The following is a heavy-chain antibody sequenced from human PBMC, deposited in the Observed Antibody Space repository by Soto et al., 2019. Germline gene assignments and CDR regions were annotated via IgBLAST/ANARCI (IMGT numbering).Heavy chain of an antibody. Sequence: ASVKVSCKVSGYTLTELSMHWVRQAPGKGLEWMGGFDPEDGETIYAQKFQGRVTMTEDTSTDTAYMELSSLRSEDTAVCYCATITTMIPRLAFDIWGQGTMVTVSS. D-gene: IGHD3-22*01. CDR2: FDPEDGET. J-gene: IGHJ3*02. CDR1: GYTLTELS. CDR3: ATITTMIPRLAFDI. V-gene: IGHV1-24*01.